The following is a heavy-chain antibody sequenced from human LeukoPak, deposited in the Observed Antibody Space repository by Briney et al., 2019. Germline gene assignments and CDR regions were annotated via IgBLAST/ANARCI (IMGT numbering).Heavy chain of an antibody. V-gene: IGHV3-53*01. J-gene: IGHJ4*02. CDR2: IYSSGST. D-gene: IGHD5-24*01. CDR3: ARTFVSGDGYKVGYFDY. Sequence: GGSLRLSCAVSGFTVSSNYMSWVRQAPGKGLEWVSLIYSSGSTYYADSVKGRFTISRDNSKNTLSLQMNSLRAEDTAVYYCARTFVSGDGYKVGYFDYWGQGTLVAVSS. CDR1: GFTVSSNY.